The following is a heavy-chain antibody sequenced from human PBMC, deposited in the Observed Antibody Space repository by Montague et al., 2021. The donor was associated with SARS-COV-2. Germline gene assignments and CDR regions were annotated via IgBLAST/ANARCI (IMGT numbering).Heavy chain of an antibody. CDR1: GDSISSGYFY. Sequence: SETLSLTCTVSGDSISSGYFYWGWIRQPPGKGLEWVGTIHYRGITYYNPSVKSRVTISVDTSRNQFSLKLSSVTAADTAIYYCARHLAISGPAAVSDYWGQGTLVTVSS. J-gene: IGHJ4*02. CDR3: ARHLAISGPAAVSDY. D-gene: IGHD2-2*01. CDR2: IHYRGIT. V-gene: IGHV4-39*01.